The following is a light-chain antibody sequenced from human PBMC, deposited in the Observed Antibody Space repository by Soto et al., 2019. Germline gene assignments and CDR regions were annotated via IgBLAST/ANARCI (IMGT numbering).Light chain of an antibody. CDR1: QNIDSF. V-gene: IGKV1-39*01. J-gene: IGKJ5*01. CDR3: QQYGSSPPRIT. CDR2: TAS. Sequence: DIQMTQSPSSLSASMGDRVTITCRASQNIDSFLNWYQKKPGKAPQLLIHTASTLQSGVPYRFSGSGSGTDFTLTISRLEPEDFAVYYCQQYGSSPPRITFGQGTRLEN.